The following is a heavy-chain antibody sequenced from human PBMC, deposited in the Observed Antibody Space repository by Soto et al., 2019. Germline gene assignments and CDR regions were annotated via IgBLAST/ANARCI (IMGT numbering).Heavy chain of an antibody. Sequence: GASVKVSCKASGYTFTSYYMHWVRQAPGQGLEWMGIINPSGGSTSYAQKFQGRVTMTRDTSTSTVYMELSSLRTEDTAVYYCARCQYSSSWYRLDLWGSFDPWGQGTLVTVS. CDR1: GYTFTSYY. V-gene: IGHV1-46*01. CDR3: ARCQYSSSWYRLDLWGSFDP. J-gene: IGHJ5*02. D-gene: IGHD6-13*01. CDR2: INPSGGST.